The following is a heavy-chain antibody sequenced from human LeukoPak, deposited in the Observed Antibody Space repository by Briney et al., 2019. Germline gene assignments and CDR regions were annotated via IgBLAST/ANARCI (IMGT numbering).Heavy chain of an antibody. CDR2: IYYSGST. CDR1: GGSISSYY. D-gene: IGHD3-9*01. V-gene: IGHV4-59*01. Sequence: SETLSLTCTVSGGSISSYYWSWIRQPPGKGLEWIGYIYYSGSTNYNPSLKSRLTISVDTSKNQFSLKLSSVTAADTAVCYCALLTGYTRGLDYWGQGTLVTVSS. J-gene: IGHJ4*02. CDR3: ALLTGYTRGLDY.